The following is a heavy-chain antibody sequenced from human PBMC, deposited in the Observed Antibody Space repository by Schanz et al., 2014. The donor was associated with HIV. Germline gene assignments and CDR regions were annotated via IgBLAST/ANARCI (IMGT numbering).Heavy chain of an antibody. CDR2: IYYSGST. CDR1: GGSISSTGYF. V-gene: IGHV4-31*03. Sequence: QVPLQESGPGLVKPSQTLSLTCSVSGGSISSTGYFWSWIRQHPGKGLEWIGYIYYSGSTYYNPSLKSRLTISVDTSKNQFSLKLSSVTAADTAVYYCASQGACTNGVCYTGNWFDPWGQGTLVTVSS. J-gene: IGHJ5*02. D-gene: IGHD2-8*01. CDR3: ASQGACTNGVCYTGNWFDP.